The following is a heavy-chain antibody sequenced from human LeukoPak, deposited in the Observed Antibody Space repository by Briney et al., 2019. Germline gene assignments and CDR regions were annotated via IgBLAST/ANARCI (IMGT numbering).Heavy chain of an antibody. J-gene: IGHJ5*02. V-gene: IGHV3-30*02. CDR1: GFTFSSYG. D-gene: IGHD5-18*01. Sequence: GGSVRLSCAASGFTFSSYGMHWVRQAPGKGLEWVAVIWYDGSNKYYADSVKGRFTISRDNSKNTLYLQMNSLRAEDTAVYYCAKERSSGYSYGYYWFDPWGQGTLVTVSS. CDR3: AKERSSGYSYGYYWFDP. CDR2: IWYDGSNK.